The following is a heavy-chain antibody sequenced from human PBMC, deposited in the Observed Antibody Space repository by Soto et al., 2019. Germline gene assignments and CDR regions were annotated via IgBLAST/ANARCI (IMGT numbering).Heavy chain of an antibody. J-gene: IGHJ6*02. CDR3: ERVPGFCISTSCSSSGLATYYYYGMDF. V-gene: IGHV1-69*13. CDR1: GGTFSSYA. D-gene: IGHD2-2*03. Sequence: ASVKVSCKASGGTFSSYAISWVRQAPGQGLEWMGGIIPIFGTANYAQKFQGRVTITADESTSTAYMELSSLRSEDTAVYYCERVPGFCISTSCSSSGLATYYYYGMDFWGQGPTVTFSS. CDR2: IIPIFGTA.